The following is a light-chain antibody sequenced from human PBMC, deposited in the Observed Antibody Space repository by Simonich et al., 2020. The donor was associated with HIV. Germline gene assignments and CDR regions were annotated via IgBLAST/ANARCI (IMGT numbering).Light chain of an antibody. CDR2: AAS. Sequence: VMTQSPATLSVSPGERATLSCRASQSVSSNLAWYQQRPGQAPRLLIYAASTRATGIPARFSCSGSGTEFTLTISSMQSEDFADYYCQQYNNWPITFGQGTRLEIK. V-gene: IGKV3-15*01. CDR1: QSVSSN. J-gene: IGKJ5*01. CDR3: QQYNNWPIT.